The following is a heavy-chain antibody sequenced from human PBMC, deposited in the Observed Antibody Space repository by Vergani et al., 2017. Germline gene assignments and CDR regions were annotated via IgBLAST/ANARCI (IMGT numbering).Heavy chain of an antibody. CDR3: AREGLNYYYYYMDV. CDR1: GFTFSSYS. D-gene: IGHD2-8*01. J-gene: IGHJ6*03. V-gene: IGHV3-48*04. CDR2: ISSSSSTI. Sequence: EVQLVESGGGLVQPGGSLRLSCAASGFTFSSYSMNWVRQAPGKGLEWVSYISSSSSTIYYAASVKGRFTISRDNAKNSLYLQMNSLRAEDTAVYYCAREGLNYYYYYMDVWGKGTTVTVSS.